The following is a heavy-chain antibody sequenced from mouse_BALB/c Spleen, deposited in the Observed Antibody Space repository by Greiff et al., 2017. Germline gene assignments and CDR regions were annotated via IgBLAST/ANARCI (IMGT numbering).Heavy chain of an antibody. Sequence: EVQRVESGGGLVQPGGSRKLSCAASGFTFSSFGMHWVRQAPEKGLEWVAYISSGSSTIYYADTVKGRFTISRDNPKNTLFLQMTSLRSEDTAMYYCASYYFDYWGQGTTLTVSS. J-gene: IGHJ2*01. CDR1: GFTFSSFG. CDR2: ISSGSSTI. CDR3: ASYYFDY. V-gene: IGHV5-17*02.